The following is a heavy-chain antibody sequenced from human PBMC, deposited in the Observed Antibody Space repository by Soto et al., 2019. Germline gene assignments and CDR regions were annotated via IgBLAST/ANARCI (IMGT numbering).Heavy chain of an antibody. Sequence: ASVKVSCKASGYTFTSYYMHWVRQAPGQGLEWMGIINPSGGSTSYAQKFQGRVTMTRDTSTSTVYMELSSLRSEDTAVYYCARSRGYYDSSGYLGSPYYYYGMDVWGQGTLVTVSS. D-gene: IGHD3-22*01. J-gene: IGHJ6*02. CDR3: ARSRGYYDSSGYLGSPYYYYGMDV. CDR2: INPSGGST. V-gene: IGHV1-46*01. CDR1: GYTFTSYY.